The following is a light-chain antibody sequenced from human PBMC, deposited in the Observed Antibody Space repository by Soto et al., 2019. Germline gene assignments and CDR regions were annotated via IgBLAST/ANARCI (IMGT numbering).Light chain of an antibody. V-gene: IGLV2-14*01. CDR2: GVS. CDR3: TAYRSGNTYV. J-gene: IGLJ1*01. Sequence: QSALTQPASVSGSPGQSIAISCTGTSNDVGGYDYVSWYQQYPGKAPKLMLYGVSNRPSGGSNRFSGSKSGSTASLTISGLQAEDEADYYCTAYRSGNTYVFGTGTKVTVL. CDR1: SNDVGGYDY.